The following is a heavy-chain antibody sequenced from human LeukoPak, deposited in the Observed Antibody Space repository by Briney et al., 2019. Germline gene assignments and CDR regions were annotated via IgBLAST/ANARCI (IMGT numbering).Heavy chain of an antibody. CDR2: VNPNSGNT. J-gene: IGHJ6*02. CDR1: GYTFTSYD. V-gene: IGHV1-8*01. D-gene: IGHD5-24*01. Sequence: ASVKVSCKASGYTFTSYDINWVRQATGQGLEWMGWVNPNSGNTGYAQKFQGRVTMTRNTSISTAYMELSSLRSEDTAVYYCAREMATITGYYYGMDVWGQGTTVTVPS. CDR3: AREMATITGYYYGMDV.